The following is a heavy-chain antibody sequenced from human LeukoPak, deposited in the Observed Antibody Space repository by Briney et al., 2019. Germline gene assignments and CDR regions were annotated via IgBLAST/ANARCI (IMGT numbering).Heavy chain of an antibody. CDR2: ISSSSSYI. Sequence: PGGSLRLSCAASGFTFSSYEMNWVRQAPGKGLEWVSSISSSSSYIYYADSVKGRFTISRDNAKNTLYLQMNSLRAEDTAVYYCARERGGFDYWGQGTLVTVSS. CDR3: ARERGGFDY. CDR1: GFTFSSYE. J-gene: IGHJ4*02. V-gene: IGHV3-21*01. D-gene: IGHD3-16*01.